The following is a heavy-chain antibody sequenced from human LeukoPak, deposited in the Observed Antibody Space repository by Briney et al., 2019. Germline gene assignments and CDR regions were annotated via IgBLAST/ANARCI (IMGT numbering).Heavy chain of an antibody. J-gene: IGHJ4*02. D-gene: IGHD6-13*01. CDR1: GYSISSGYY. V-gene: IGHV4-38-2*01. CDR2: IYHSGST. CDR3: ARGSSGAGIDY. Sequence: SETLSLTCAVSGYSISSGYYWGWIRQSPGKGLEWIGSIYHSGSTYYNPSLKSRVTISVDTSKNQFSLKLGSVTAADTAVYYCARGSSGAGIDYWGQGTLVTVSS.